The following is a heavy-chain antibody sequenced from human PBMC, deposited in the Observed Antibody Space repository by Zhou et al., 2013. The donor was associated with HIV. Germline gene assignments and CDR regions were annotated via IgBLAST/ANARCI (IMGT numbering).Heavy chain of an antibody. CDR3: ARDPLDNSSGWYYYYYGMDV. CDR2: ISAYNGKT. J-gene: IGHJ6*02. V-gene: IGHV1-18*01. D-gene: IGHD6-19*01. CDR1: GDTLSRFA. Sequence: QVQLVQSGAEVKKPGSSVKVSCKASGDTLSRFAISWVRQAPGQGLEWMGWISAYNGKTNYAQKFQGRVTMTTDTSRSTAYMELRSLRSDDTAVYYCARDPLDNSSGWYYYYYGMDVWGQGTTVTVSS.